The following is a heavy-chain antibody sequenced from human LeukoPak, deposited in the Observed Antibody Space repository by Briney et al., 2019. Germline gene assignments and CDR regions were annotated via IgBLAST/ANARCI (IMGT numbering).Heavy chain of an antibody. CDR3: ARANIVATKYDY. Sequence: ASVKVSRKASGYTFSSFYMHWVRQAPGQGLEWMGIIKPSGGSTSYAQKFQGRVTMTRDTSTSTVYMELSSLRSEDTAVYYCARANIVATKYDYWGQGTLVTVSS. CDR2: IKPSGGST. V-gene: IGHV1-46*01. D-gene: IGHD5-12*01. CDR1: GYTFSSFY. J-gene: IGHJ4*02.